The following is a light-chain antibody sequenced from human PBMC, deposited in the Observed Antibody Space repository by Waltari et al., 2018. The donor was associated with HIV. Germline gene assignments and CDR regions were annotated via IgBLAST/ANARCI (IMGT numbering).Light chain of an antibody. CDR2: GAS. V-gene: IGKV3-20*01. CDR1: HSVAKNY. J-gene: IGKJ1*01. Sequence: EVVLTQSTGTLSLSPGERATLSCRASHSVAKNYVAWHQQRPGQAPRVLISGASIRTTGTPDRFGGSGSGTDFTLTISRLEPEDFAVYYCQQYAHSPQTFGQGTKVEIK. CDR3: QQYAHSPQT.